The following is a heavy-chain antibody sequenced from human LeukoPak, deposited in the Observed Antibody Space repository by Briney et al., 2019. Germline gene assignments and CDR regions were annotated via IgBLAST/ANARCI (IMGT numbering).Heavy chain of an antibody. CDR3: ARYVGGHSFSSPIKYYFDN. Sequence: ASVKVSCKASGYTFTGYYMHWVRQAPGQGLEWMGWINPNSGGTNYAQKFQGRVTMTRDTSISTAYMELRSLRSDDTAVYYCARYVGGHSFSSPIKYYFDNWGQGTLVTVSS. CDR1: GYTFTGYY. CDR2: INPNSGGT. V-gene: IGHV1-2*02. J-gene: IGHJ4*02. D-gene: IGHD2-21*02.